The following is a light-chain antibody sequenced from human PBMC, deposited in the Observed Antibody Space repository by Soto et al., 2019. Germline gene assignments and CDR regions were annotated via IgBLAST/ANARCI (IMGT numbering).Light chain of an antibody. CDR3: QQGHNWPLT. CDR1: QSINSE. J-gene: IGKJ2*01. CDR2: GAS. Sequence: EIVMTQSPATLSLSPGERAALSCRASQSINSELAWYQQKPGQPPRLLIYGASTRATGVPARFTGSASGSEFTLTVSGLQSEDFAVYYCQQGHNWPLTFGQRTRLEI. V-gene: IGKV3-15*01.